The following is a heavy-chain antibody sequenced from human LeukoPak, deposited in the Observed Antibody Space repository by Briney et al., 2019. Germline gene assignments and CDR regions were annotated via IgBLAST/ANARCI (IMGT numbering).Heavy chain of an antibody. V-gene: IGHV4-38-2*02. J-gene: IGHJ5*02. CDR2: IYHSGST. CDR3: ARVVFGRQNWFDP. CDR1: GYSISSGYY. D-gene: IGHD3-10*01. Sequence: SETLSLTCTVSGYSISSGYYWGWIRQPPGKGLEWIGSIYHSGSTYYNPPLKSRVTISVDTSKNQFSLKLSSVTAADTAVYYCARVVFGRQNWFDPWGQGTLVTVSS.